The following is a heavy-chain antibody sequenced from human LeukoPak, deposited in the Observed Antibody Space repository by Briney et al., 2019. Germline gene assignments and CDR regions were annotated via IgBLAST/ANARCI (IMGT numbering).Heavy chain of an antibody. D-gene: IGHD5-12*01. J-gene: IGHJ3*02. CDR3: AIYSGYGTSAFDI. CDR2: ISGGGGST. Sequence: GGSLRLSCAASGFTFSSYAMTWVRQGPGKGLEWVSDISGGGGSTYYADSVKGRFTTSRDNSKNTLYLQMHSLRAEDTAVYYCAIYSGYGTSAFDIWGQGTMVTVSS. CDR1: GFTFSSYA. V-gene: IGHV3-23*01.